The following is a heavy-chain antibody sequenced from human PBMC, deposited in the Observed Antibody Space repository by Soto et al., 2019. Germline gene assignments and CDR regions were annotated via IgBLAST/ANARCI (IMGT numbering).Heavy chain of an antibody. D-gene: IGHD2-2*01. CDR3: ARNGVLVPAAKQWLVGDADYYYGMDV. CDR1: GGTFSSYA. V-gene: IGHV1-69*13. Sequence: APVKVSCKASGGTFSSYAISWVRQAPGQGLEWMGGIIPIFGTANYAQKFQGRVTITADESTSTAYMELSSVTAADTAVYYCARNGVLVPAAKQWLVGDADYYYGMDVWGQGTTVTVSS. CDR2: IIPIFGTA. J-gene: IGHJ6*02.